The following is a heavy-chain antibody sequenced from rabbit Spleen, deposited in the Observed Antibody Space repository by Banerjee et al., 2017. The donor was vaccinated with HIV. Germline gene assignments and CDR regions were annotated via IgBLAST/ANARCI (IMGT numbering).Heavy chain of an antibody. Sequence: QSLEESGGGLVKPGASLTLTCKASGLDFSGDSYDSYMCWVRRAPGKGLEWIACIDIGSSGFTYFASWAKGRFTISKTASTTVTLQMTSLTAADTATYFCARDTSSSFSSYGMDLWGPGTLVTVS. D-gene: IGHD1-1*01. V-gene: IGHV1S40*01. CDR1: GLDFSGDSY. J-gene: IGHJ6*01. CDR3: ARDTSSSFSSYGMDL. CDR2: IDIGSSGFT.